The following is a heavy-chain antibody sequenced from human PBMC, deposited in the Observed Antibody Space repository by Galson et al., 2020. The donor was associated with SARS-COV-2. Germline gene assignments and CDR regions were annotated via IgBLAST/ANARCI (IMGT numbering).Heavy chain of an antibody. J-gene: IGHJ6*03. V-gene: IGHV3-23*01. CDR2: TSATT. Sequence: GGSLRLSCVASGFTFSRYGMSLVRQAPGQGLDWVATTSATTYYADSVRRRFIISRDDSKNTLYLQRNGLSADDTAVYYCAKDFVRGIGYMDVWGPGTTVTVSS. D-gene: IGHD3-10*02. CDR3: AKDFVRGIGYMDV. CDR1: GFTFSRYG.